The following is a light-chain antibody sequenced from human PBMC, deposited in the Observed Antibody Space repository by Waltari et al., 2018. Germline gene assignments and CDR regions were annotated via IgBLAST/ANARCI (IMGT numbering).Light chain of an antibody. Sequence: QLVLTQSPSASASLGASVKLTCTLSSGDSSNINARLKQPAGKGPRYLMKVNSDGSHRKGNEIPGRFSGSSSGAGRYLTISSLHSEDEADYYCETVGHVTWVFGGGTKLTVL. J-gene: IGLJ3*02. CDR1: SGDSSNI. CDR2: VNSDGSH. CDR3: ETVGHVTWV. V-gene: IGLV4-69*01.